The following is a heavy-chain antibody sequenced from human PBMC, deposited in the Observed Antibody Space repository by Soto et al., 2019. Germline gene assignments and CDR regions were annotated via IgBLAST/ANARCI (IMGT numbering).Heavy chain of an antibody. CDR2: IYYSGIA. J-gene: IGHJ6*02. D-gene: IGHD4-17*01. V-gene: IGHV4-59*01. CDR3: ARVGRDYGDSIYYYGMDV. CDR1: GGSISTYY. Sequence: SETLSLTCTVSGGSISTYYWSWIRQPLGKGLEWIGYIYYSGIANYNPSLKSRVTISVDTSKNQFSLKLRSVTAADTAVYYCARVGRDYGDSIYYYGMDVWGQGPTVTVPS.